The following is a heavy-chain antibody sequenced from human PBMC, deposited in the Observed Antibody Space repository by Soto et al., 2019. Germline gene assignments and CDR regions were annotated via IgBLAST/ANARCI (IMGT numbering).Heavy chain of an antibody. CDR3: ARDPYCSSTRCSRTGWFDP. V-gene: IGHV3-30-3*01. J-gene: IGHJ5*02. CDR1: GFTFSSYA. CDR2: ISYDGSNK. D-gene: IGHD2-2*01. Sequence: PGGSLRLYCAASGFTFSSYAMHWVRQAPGKGLEWVAVISYDGSNKYYADSVKGRFTISRDNSKNTLYLQMNSLRAEDTAVYYCARDPYCSSTRCSRTGWFDPWGQGTLVTVSS.